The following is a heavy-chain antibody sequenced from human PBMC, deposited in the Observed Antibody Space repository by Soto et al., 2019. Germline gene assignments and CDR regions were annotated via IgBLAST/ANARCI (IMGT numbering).Heavy chain of an antibody. CDR1: GGSISSYY. CDR2: IYYSGST. D-gene: IGHD3-22*01. J-gene: IGHJ6*02. V-gene: IGHV4-59*08. CDR3: ARQQYYYDSSGYYDTYDYYYGMDV. Sequence: SEALSLTCTVSGGSISSYYWSWIRQPPGKGLEWIGYIYYSGSTNYNPSLKSRVTISVDTSKNQFSLKLSSVTAADTAVYYCARQQYYYDSSGYYDTYDYYYGMDVWGQGTTVTVSS.